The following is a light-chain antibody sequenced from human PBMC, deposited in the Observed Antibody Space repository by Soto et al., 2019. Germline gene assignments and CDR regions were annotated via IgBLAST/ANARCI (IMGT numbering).Light chain of an antibody. Sequence: QSALTQPASVSGSPGQSITIPRTGTSSDVGNYNLVSWYHQYPGKAPKLMIYEGDKRPSGVSNRFSGSKSGNTASLTISGLQAEDEADYYCCSFALRSTLIFGGGTQLTVL. V-gene: IGLV2-23*01. CDR2: EGD. CDR1: SSDVGNYNL. CDR3: CSFALRSTLI. J-gene: IGLJ7*01.